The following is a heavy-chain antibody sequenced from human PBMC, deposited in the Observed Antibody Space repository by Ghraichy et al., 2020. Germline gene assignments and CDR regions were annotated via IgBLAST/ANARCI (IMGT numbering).Heavy chain of an antibody. J-gene: IGHJ6*02. Sequence: GGSLRLSCVGSGFTFNAYSMNWVRQSPGKGLEWVSYIPGSSRTKSYADSVKGRFTISRDNARNSLFLQMNSLRDEDTAVYYCARGSTVVRFYYYDGMDVWGQGTTVTVSS. D-gene: IGHD4-23*01. CDR2: IPGSSRTK. V-gene: IGHV3-48*02. CDR1: GFTFNAYS. CDR3: ARGSTVVRFYYYDGMDV.